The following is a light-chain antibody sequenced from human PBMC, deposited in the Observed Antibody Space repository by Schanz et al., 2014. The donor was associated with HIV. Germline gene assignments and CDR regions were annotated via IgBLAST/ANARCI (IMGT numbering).Light chain of an antibody. Sequence: QSALTQPASVSGSPGQSITISCTGTSSDVGGSDSVSWFQQNPGKAPRLLIYDVTNRPSGVSHRFSGSKSGNTASLTISGLQAEDEADYYCNSYTSKNTPIFGGGTKLTVL. CDR1: SSDVGGSDS. CDR3: NSYTSKNTPI. J-gene: IGLJ2*01. CDR2: DVT. V-gene: IGLV2-14*03.